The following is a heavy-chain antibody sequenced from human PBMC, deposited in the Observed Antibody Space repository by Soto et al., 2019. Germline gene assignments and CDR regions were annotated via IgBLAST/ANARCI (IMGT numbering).Heavy chain of an antibody. V-gene: IGHV4-31*03. CDR3: ARVGLELFPFDY. Sequence: QVQLQESGPGLVKPSQTVSLTRTVSGGSISSGGYYWSWIRQHPGKGLEWIGYIYYSGSTYYNPSLKSRVTISVDTSKNQFSLKLSSVTAADTAVYYCARVGLELFPFDYWGQGTLVTVSS. CDR1: GGSISSGGYY. J-gene: IGHJ4*02. D-gene: IGHD1-7*01. CDR2: IYYSGST.